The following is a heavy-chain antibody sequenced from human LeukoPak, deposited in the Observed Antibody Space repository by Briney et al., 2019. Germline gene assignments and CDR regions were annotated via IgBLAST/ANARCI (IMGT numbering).Heavy chain of an antibody. CDR1: GFTFSTYN. Sequence: PGGSLRLSCTASGFTFSTYNMHWVRQPTGKGLEWVSAVGTAGDTYYPGSVKGRFTISRENAKNSLYLQMNSLRVGDTAVYYCARRGDSRGYYDAFDIWGQGTMVTVS. CDR2: VGTAGDT. CDR3: ARRGDSRGYYDAFDI. V-gene: IGHV3-13*01. D-gene: IGHD3-22*01. J-gene: IGHJ3*02.